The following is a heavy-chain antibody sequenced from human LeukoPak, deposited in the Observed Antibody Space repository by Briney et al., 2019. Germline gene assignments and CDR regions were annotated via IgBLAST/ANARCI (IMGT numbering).Heavy chain of an antibody. CDR2: IYYSGST. D-gene: IGHD6-13*01. V-gene: IGHV4-39*07. CDR1: GGSISSSSYY. Sequence: SETLSLTCTVSGGSISSSSYYWGWIRQPPGKGLEWIGSIYYSGSTYYNPSLKSRVTISVDTSKNQFSLKLSSVTAADTAVYYCASGYSSSFDPWGQGTLVTVSS. J-gene: IGHJ5*02. CDR3: ASGYSSSFDP.